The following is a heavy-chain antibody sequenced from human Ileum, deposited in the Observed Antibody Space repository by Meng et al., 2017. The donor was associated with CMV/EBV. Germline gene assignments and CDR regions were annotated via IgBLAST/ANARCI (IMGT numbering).Heavy chain of an antibody. Sequence: VQSGAEVKKPGTSVKVSCKASGYTFTGNYIYWVRQAPGQGLEWMGWIDPNTGGTKYIQKFQGRVTMTGDTSISTAYMELSGLRFDDTAVYYCARRERISSGLEYWGQGTLVTVSS. CDR2: IDPNTGGT. CDR3: ARRERISSGLEY. J-gene: IGHJ4*02. D-gene: IGHD6-6*01. CDR1: GYTFTGNY. V-gene: IGHV1-2*02.